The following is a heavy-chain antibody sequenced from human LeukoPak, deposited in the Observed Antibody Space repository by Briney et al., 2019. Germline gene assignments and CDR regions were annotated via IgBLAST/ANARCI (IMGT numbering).Heavy chain of an antibody. CDR3: ARDIGSTIGDAFDI. D-gene: IGHD2-2*01. Sequence: ASVKVSCKASGYTFTGCYMHWVRQAPGQGLEWMGWINPNSGGTNYAQKFQGRVTMTRDTSISTAYMELSRLRSDDTAVYYCARDIGSTIGDAFDIWGQGTMVTVSS. V-gene: IGHV1-2*02. J-gene: IGHJ3*02. CDR2: INPNSGGT. CDR1: GYTFTGCY.